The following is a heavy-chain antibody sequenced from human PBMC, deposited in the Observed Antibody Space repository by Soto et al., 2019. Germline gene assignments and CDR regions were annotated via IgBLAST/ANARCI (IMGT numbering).Heavy chain of an antibody. CDR2: IWYDGSNK. V-gene: IGHV3-33*01. D-gene: IGHD2-8*01. Sequence: GGSLRLSCAASGFIFSSHGMHWVRQAPGKGLEWVAVIWYDGSNKYYADPVKGRFTISRDNSKNTVSMQMNSLRAEDTAVYYCARQGVNSDFDYWGQGTLVTVSS. CDR3: ARQGVNSDFDY. CDR1: GFIFSSHG. J-gene: IGHJ4*02.